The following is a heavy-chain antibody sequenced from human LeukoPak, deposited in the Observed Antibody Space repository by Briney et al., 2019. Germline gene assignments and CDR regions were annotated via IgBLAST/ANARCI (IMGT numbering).Heavy chain of an antibody. CDR3: ASRNYYDSSGYYYYYFDY. D-gene: IGHD3-22*01. CDR2: ISGSGTST. V-gene: IGHV3-23*01. CDR1: GFTFSNYA. J-gene: IGHJ4*02. Sequence: GGSLRLSCAASGFTFSNYAMSWVRQAPGKGLEWVSGISGSGTSTYYADSVKGRFTISRDNSKNTLYLQMNSLRAEDTAVYYCASRNYYDSSGYYYYYFDYWGQGILVTVSS.